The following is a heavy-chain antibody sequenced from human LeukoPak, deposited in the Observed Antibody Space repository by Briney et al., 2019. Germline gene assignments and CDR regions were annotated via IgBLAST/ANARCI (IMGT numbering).Heavy chain of an antibody. J-gene: IGHJ3*02. V-gene: IGHV3-30-3*01. CDR3: AKLGGIYSDAFDI. Sequence: GGSLRLSCAASGFTFSSYAMHWVRQAPGKGLEWVAVISYDGSNKYYADSVKGRFTISRDNSKNTLYLQMNSLTADDTAVYFCAKLGGIYSDAFDIWGQGTMVTVSS. D-gene: IGHD1-26*01. CDR1: GFTFSSYA. CDR2: ISYDGSNK.